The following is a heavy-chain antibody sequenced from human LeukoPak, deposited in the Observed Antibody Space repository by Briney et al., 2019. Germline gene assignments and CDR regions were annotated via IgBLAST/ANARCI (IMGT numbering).Heavy chain of an antibody. CDR3: ARGRYYYDSSGYYYLPLPFDY. CDR1: GYTFTSYD. D-gene: IGHD3-22*01. J-gene: IGHJ4*02. Sequence: GASVKVSCKASGYTFTSYDINWVRQATGQGLEWMGWMNPNSGNTGYAQKFQGRVTMTRNASISTAYMELSSLRSEDTAVYYCARGRYYYDSSGYYYLPLPFDYWGQGTLVTVSS. CDR2: MNPNSGNT. V-gene: IGHV1-8*01.